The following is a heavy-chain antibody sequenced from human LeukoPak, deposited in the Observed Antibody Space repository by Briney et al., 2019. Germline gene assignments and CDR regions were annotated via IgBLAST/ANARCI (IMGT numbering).Heavy chain of an antibody. CDR2: ISSSSSYI. J-gene: IGHJ3*02. D-gene: IGHD1-26*01. V-gene: IGHV3-21*04. CDR3: AKDPDSGSYYRAFDI. Sequence: GGSLRLSCAASGFTFSSYSMNWVRQAPGKGLEWVSSISSSSSYIYYADSVKGRFTISRDNSKNTLYLQMNSLRAEDTAVYYCAKDPDSGSYYRAFDIWGQGTMVTVSS. CDR1: GFTFSSYS.